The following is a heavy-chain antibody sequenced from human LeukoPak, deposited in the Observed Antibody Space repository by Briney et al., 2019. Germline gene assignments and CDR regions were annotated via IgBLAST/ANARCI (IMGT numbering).Heavy chain of an antibody. J-gene: IGHJ4*02. Sequence: RASVKVSCKVSGYTFTDYYMHLVQQAPGKGLEWMGLVDPEDGETIYAEKFQGRVTITADTSTDTAYMELSSLRSEDTAVYYCATGPRADGSLDYWGQGTLVTVSS. D-gene: IGHD1-26*01. CDR3: ATGPRADGSLDY. V-gene: IGHV1-69-2*01. CDR2: VDPEDGET. CDR1: GYTFTDYY.